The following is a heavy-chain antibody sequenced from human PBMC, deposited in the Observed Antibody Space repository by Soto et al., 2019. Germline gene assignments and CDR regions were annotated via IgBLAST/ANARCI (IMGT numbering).Heavy chain of an antibody. CDR2: INPNSGGT. CDR1: GYTFTGYY. D-gene: IGHD2-21*02. CDR3: ARDSGAYCGGDCYPREPFDY. V-gene: IGHV1-2*04. J-gene: IGHJ4*02. Sequence: ASVKVSCKASGYTFTGYYMHWVRQAPGQGLEWMGWINPNSGGTNYAQKFQGWVTMTRDTSISTAYMELSRLRSDDTAVYYCARDSGAYCGGDCYPREPFDYWGQGTLVTVSS.